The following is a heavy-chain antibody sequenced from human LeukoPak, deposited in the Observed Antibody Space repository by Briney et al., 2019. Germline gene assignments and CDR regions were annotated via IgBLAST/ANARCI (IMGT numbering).Heavy chain of an antibody. Sequence: GASVNVSCKASGYTFTSYAMHWVRQAPGQRLEWMGGINAGNGNTKYSQKFQGRVTITRDTSASTAYMELSSLRSEGTAVYFCARVELTVTMAYGMDVWGQGTTVTVSS. CDR2: INAGNGNT. CDR3: ARVELTVTMAYGMDV. CDR1: GYTFTSYA. J-gene: IGHJ6*02. V-gene: IGHV1-3*01. D-gene: IGHD4-11*01.